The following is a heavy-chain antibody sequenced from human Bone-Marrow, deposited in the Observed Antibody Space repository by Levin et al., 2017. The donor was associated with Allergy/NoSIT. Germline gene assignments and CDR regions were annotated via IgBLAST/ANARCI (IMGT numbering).Heavy chain of an antibody. CDR2: IFSGGST. CDR1: GFTVSTNY. V-gene: IGHV3-66*01. J-gene: IGHJ4*02. Sequence: PGGSLRLSCEASGFTVSTNYMAWVRQAPGKGLEWVSVIFSGGSTYYADSVKGRFTISRDNSKNTLYLQMNSLIVEDTAIYYCSSAPGFSDYWGQGTQVTVSS. CDR3: SSAPGFSDY.